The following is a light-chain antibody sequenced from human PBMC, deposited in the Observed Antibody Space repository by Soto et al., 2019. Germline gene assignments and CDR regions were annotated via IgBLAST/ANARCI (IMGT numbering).Light chain of an antibody. Sequence: SYELTQPPSVSVAPGQTARITCGGNNIGSKSVHWYQQKPGQAPVLVVHDDSDRPSGIPERFSGSNSGNTATLTISRVEAGDEADYYCQVWDSSNDHYVFGTGTKVTVL. CDR2: DDS. CDR1: NIGSKS. CDR3: QVWDSSNDHYV. J-gene: IGLJ1*01. V-gene: IGLV3-21*02.